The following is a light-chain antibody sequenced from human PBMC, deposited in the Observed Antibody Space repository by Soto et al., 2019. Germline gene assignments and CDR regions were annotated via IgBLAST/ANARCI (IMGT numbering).Light chain of an antibody. V-gene: IGKV1D-13*01. CDR3: QQLSDYPPFT. J-gene: IGKJ3*01. Sequence: AVQLTQSPSSLSASVGDRVTITCRASQGISRTLAWYQQKLGKAPKFLIYDASSLESGVPSRFSGSGSGTDFTLTISSLQPEDFATYYCQQLSDYPPFTFGPGTKVEIK. CDR2: DAS. CDR1: QGISRT.